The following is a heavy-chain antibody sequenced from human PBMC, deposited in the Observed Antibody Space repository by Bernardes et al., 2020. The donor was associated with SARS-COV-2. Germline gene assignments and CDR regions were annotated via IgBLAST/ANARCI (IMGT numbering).Heavy chain of an antibody. D-gene: IGHD5-18*01. Sequence: GGSLRLSCAASGFTFSSYSMNWVRQAPGKGLEWVSSISSSSSYIYYADSVKGRFTISRDNAKNSLYLQMNSLRAEDTAVYYCARVDTAMYGLDYWGQGTLVTVSS. V-gene: IGHV3-21*01. CDR2: ISSSSSYI. J-gene: IGHJ4*02. CDR1: GFTFSSYS. CDR3: ARVDTAMYGLDY.